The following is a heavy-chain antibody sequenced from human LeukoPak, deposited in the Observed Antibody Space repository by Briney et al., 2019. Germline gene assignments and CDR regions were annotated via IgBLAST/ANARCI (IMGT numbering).Heavy chain of an antibody. Sequence: ASVKVSCKASGYPFTTYDINWVRQATGQGLEWMGWMNPNSGNTGYAQKFQGRVTMTRNTSISTAYMELSSLRSEDTAVYYCATLNYYYYGMDVWGQGTTVTVSS. CDR3: ATLNYYYYGMDV. CDR2: MNPNSGNT. CDR1: GYPFTTYD. J-gene: IGHJ6*02. V-gene: IGHV1-8*01.